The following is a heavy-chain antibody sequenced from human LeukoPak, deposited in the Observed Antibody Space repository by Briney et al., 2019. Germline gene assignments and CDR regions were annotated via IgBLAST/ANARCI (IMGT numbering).Heavy chain of an antibody. D-gene: IGHD3-3*01. V-gene: IGHV4-59*01. J-gene: IGHJ4*02. Sequence: KPSETLSLTCTVSGGSISSYYWSWIRQPPGKGLEWIGYIYYSGSTNYNPSLKSRVTISVDTSKNQFSLKLCSVTAADMAVYYCATTKYYDFWSGYYTENYFDYWGQGTLVTVSS. CDR3: ATTKYYDFWSGYYTENYFDY. CDR1: GGSISSYY. CDR2: IYYSGST.